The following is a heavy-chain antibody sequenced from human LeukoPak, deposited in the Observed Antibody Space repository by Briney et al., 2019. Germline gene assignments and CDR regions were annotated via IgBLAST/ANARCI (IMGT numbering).Heavy chain of an antibody. CDR2: INHSGST. CDR3: ARHIGYYFDY. Sequence: SETLSLTCAVYGGSFSGYYWSWIRQPPGKGLEWIGEINHSGSTNYNPSLKSRVTISVDTSKNQFSLKLSSVTAADTAVYYCARHIGYYFDYWGQGTLVTVSS. CDR1: GGSFSGYY. J-gene: IGHJ4*02. D-gene: IGHD2-21*01. V-gene: IGHV4-34*01.